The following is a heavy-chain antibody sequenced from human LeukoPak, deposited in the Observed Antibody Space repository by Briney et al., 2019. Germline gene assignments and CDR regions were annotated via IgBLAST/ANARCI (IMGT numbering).Heavy chain of an antibody. D-gene: IGHD1-1*01. CDR3: ARHAGTTTEYYYYMDV. CDR2: IYPGDSDT. V-gene: IGHV5-51*01. CDR1: GYSFTSYW. Sequence: GESLKISCKGSGYSFTSYWIGWVRQMPGKGLEWMGIIYPGDSDTRYSPSFQGQVTISADKSISTAYLQWSSLKASDTAMYYCARHAGTTTEYYYYMDVWGKGTTVTVSS. J-gene: IGHJ6*03.